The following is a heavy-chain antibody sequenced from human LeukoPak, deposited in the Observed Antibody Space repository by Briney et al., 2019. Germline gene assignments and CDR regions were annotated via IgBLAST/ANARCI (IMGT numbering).Heavy chain of an antibody. Sequence: GRSLRLSCAASGFTFSSYGMHWVRQAPGKGLEWVAVISYDGSNKYYADSVKGRFTISRDNSKNTLYLQMDSLRAEDTAVYYCAKDQRERGMDVWGQGTTVTVSS. J-gene: IGHJ6*02. CDR1: GFTFSSYG. CDR3: AKDQRERGMDV. D-gene: IGHD1-26*01. CDR2: ISYDGSNK. V-gene: IGHV3-30*18.